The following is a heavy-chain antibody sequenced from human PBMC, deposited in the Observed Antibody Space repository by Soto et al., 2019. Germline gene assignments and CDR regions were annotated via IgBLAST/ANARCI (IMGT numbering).Heavy chain of an antibody. Sequence: ASVKVSCKASGYTFTSYGISWVRQAPGQGLEWMGWMSAYNGNTNYAQKLQGRVTMTRDTSTSTAYMELRSLRSDDTAAYYCARDQYSNFDYWGQGSLVTVSS. J-gene: IGHJ4*02. CDR2: MSAYNGNT. D-gene: IGHD2-21*01. CDR3: ARDQYSNFDY. V-gene: IGHV1-18*01. CDR1: GYTFTSYG.